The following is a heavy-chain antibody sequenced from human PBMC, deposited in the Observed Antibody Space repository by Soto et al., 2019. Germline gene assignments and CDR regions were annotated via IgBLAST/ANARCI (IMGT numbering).Heavy chain of an antibody. D-gene: IGHD2-15*01. J-gene: IGHJ4*02. CDR3: AKVVVGATSHSDFDS. Sequence: PSETLSLTCTVSGGSIANNNYFWGRVRQPPGKGLEWIGSAAYSGGTYKNPSLKSRVTVSVDTSKNQFSLKLTSVTAADTAVYYCAKVVVGATSHSDFDSWGQGTLVTVSS. CDR1: GGSIANNNYF. CDR2: AAYSGGT. V-gene: IGHV4-39*01.